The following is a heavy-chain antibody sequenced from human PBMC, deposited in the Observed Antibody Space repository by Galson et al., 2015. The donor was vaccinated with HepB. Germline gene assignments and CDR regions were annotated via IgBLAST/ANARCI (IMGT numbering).Heavy chain of an antibody. V-gene: IGHV1-46*01. CDR3: ARARTAAAGTYWYFDL. Sequence: SVKVSCKASGYTFTGYYMHWVRQAPGQGLEWMGIINPSGGSTSYAQKFQGRVTMTRDTSTSTVYMELSSLRSEDTAVYYCARARTAAAGTYWYFDLWGRGTLVTVSS. CDR2: INPSGGST. D-gene: IGHD6-13*01. J-gene: IGHJ2*01. CDR1: GYTFTGYY.